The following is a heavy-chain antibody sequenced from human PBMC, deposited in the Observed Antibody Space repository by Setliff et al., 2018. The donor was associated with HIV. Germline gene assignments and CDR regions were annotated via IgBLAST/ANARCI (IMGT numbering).Heavy chain of an antibody. CDR3: AREHGTSWPYFDF. J-gene: IGHJ4*01. V-gene: IGHV1-18*01. Sequence: ASVKVSCKTSGYTFSDYDVAWVRQAPGQGLEWMGWISGYSGHTSYAQNFQGRVTMTTDTSTNTAYLELRGLRSDDTAIYYCAREHGTSWPYFDFWG. CDR1: GYTFSDYD. CDR2: ISGYSGHT.